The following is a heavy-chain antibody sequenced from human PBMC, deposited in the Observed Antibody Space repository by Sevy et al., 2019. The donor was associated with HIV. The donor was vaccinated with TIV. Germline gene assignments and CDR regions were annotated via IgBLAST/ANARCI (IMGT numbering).Heavy chain of an antibody. V-gene: IGHV3-23*01. J-gene: IGHJ4*02. CDR1: GFTFSSYA. Sequence: GGSLRLSCAASGFTFSSYAMSWVRQAPGKGLEWVSTFSFGCGKINYADSVKGRFTISRDNSKNTLYLQMHSLRAEDTAVYYCAGEGCSKPHDYWGQGTLVTVSS. CDR3: AGEGCSKPHDY. D-gene: IGHD3-10*02. CDR2: FSFGCGKI.